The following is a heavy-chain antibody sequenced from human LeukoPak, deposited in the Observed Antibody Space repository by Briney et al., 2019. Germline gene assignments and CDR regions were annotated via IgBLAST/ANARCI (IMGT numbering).Heavy chain of an antibody. V-gene: IGHV3-30*18. CDR3: AKSIGSSGYYSWYFDL. CDR2: ISYDGSNK. Sequence: GGSLRLSCAASGFTFSSYGMHWVRQAPGKGLEWVAVISYDGSNKYYADSVKGRFTISRDNSKNTLYLQMNSLRAEDTAVYYCAKSIGSSGYYSWYFDLWGRGTLVTVSS. D-gene: IGHD3-22*01. CDR1: GFTFSSYG. J-gene: IGHJ2*01.